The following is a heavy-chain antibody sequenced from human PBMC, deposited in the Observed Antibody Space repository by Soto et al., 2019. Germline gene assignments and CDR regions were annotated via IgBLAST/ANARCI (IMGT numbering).Heavy chain of an antibody. CDR2: IKEDGSEK. J-gene: IGHJ4*02. Sequence: GGSLRLSCAASGLTFSTYWMSWVRQAPGKGLEWVANIKEDGSEKYYVDSVKVRFSISRDNAKNSLYLQMNSLRAADTAVYYCSRVGYCSGATCWYNFDSWGQGTLVTVSS. D-gene: IGHD2-15*01. CDR1: GLTFSTYW. CDR3: SRVGYCSGATCWYNFDS. V-gene: IGHV3-7*03.